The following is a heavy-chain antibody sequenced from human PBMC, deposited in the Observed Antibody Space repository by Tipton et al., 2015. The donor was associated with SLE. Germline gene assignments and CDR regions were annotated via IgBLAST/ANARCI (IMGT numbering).Heavy chain of an antibody. CDR3: ARDQGGVGGLDD. CDR2: IHHSGST. V-gene: IGHV4-59*01. D-gene: IGHD1-26*01. Sequence: TLSLTCTVSGGSISPYHWNWLRQPPGQGLQWIGHIHHSGSTTYNPSLQSRVTISRDPSKNQFSLKLTSVTAADTAVYYCARDQGGVGGLDDWGQGSLVTVSS. CDR1: GGSISPYH. J-gene: IGHJ4*02.